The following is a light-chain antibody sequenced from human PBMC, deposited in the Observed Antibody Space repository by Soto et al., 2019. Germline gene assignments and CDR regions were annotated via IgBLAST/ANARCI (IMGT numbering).Light chain of an antibody. V-gene: IGKV3-20*01. J-gene: IGKJ1*01. CDR3: HQYGSSPAT. CDR1: QSVSNSF. Sequence: EIVLTQSPGTLSLSPGERATLSCSASQSVSNSFLAWYQQAPGQAPRLLIYGASSRATGIPDRFSGSGSGTDFTLTISRLEPEDFAVYFCHQYGSSPATFGQGTKVEIK. CDR2: GAS.